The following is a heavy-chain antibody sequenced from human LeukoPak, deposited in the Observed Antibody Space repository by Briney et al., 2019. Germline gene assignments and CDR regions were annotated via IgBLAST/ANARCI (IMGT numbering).Heavy chain of an antibody. CDR1: GFTFSSYW. V-gene: IGHV3-7*01. CDR3: ARVFTPYSAAGPFDS. CDR2: IKQDGSDK. Sequence: PGGSLRLSCGASGFTFSSYWMSWVRQAPGKGPEWVANIKQDGSDKYYADSVKGRFTVSRDTAKNSLYLQMNSLRPEDTAVFYCARVFTPYSAAGPFDSWGQGTLVTVSS. D-gene: IGHD6-13*01. J-gene: IGHJ4*02.